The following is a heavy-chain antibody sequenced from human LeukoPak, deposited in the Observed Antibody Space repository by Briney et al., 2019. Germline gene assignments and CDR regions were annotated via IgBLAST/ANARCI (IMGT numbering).Heavy chain of an antibody. CDR1: GFTFSSYA. CDR3: AKTTLDSSGYYDDY. Sequence: GESLRLSCAASGFTFSSYAMSWVRQAPGKGLEWVSAISGSGGSTYYADSVKGRFTISRDNSKNTLYLQMNSLRAEDTAVYYCAKTTLDSSGYYDDYWGQGTLVTVSS. CDR2: ISGSGGST. V-gene: IGHV3-23*01. D-gene: IGHD3-22*01. J-gene: IGHJ4*02.